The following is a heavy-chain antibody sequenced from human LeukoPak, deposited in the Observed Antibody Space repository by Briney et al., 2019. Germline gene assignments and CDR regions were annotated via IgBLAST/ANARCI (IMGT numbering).Heavy chain of an antibody. J-gene: IGHJ3*02. CDR3: ARDPTQYYDFWSGYYTGRGAFDI. Sequence: KSSETLSLTCAVYGGSFSGYYWSWIRQPPGKGLEWIGEINHSGSTNYNPSLKSRVTISVDTSKNQFSLKLSSVTAADTAVYYCARDPTQYYDFWSGYYTGRGAFDIWGQGTMVTVSS. V-gene: IGHV4-34*01. CDR1: GGSFSGYY. CDR2: INHSGST. D-gene: IGHD3-3*01.